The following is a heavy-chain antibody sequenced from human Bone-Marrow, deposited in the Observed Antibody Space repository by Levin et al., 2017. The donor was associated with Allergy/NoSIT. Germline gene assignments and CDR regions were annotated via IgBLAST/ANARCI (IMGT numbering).Heavy chain of an antibody. Sequence: ASVKVSCAASGFNLSSSWMSWVRQAPGNGLEWVANMRQDGSETYYVDSVKGRFTISGDHAKNSLSLQMNSLRVEDTAVYYCAREGGDGYHYVDWGQGTLVTVSS. CDR3: AREGGDGYHYVD. CDR1: GFNLSSSW. D-gene: IGHD5-24*01. CDR2: MRQDGSET. J-gene: IGHJ4*02. V-gene: IGHV3-7*04.